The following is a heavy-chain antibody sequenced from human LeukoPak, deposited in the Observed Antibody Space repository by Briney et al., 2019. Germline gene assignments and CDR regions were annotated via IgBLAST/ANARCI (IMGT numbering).Heavy chain of an antibody. CDR2: ISSSSSYI. V-gene: IGHV3-21*01. CDR1: RFIFSGYS. J-gene: IGHJ4*02. Sequence: TGGSLRLSCADSRFIFSGYSMNWVRQAPGKGLEWVSSISSSSSYIYYADSVKGRFTISRDNAKNSLYLQMNSLRAEDTAVYYCARGYGSGSHGDYWGQGTLVTVSS. D-gene: IGHD3-10*01. CDR3: ARGYGSGSHGDY.